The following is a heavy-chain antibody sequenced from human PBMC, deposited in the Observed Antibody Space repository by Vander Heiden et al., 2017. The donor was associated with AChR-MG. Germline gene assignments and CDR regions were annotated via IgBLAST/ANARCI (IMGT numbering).Heavy chain of an antibody. D-gene: IGHD5-12*01. V-gene: IGHV3-30*02. CDR3: AKDRRGYSGYVEY. J-gene: IGHJ4*02. Sequence: QVQLVESGGGVVQPGGSLRLSWAAAGFTLRSYGMHWVRQAPGKGLEWVAFIRYDGSNKYYADSVKGRFTISRDNSKNTLYLQMNSLRAEDTAVYYCAKDRRGYSGYVEYWGQGTLVTVSS. CDR2: IRYDGSNK. CDR1: GFTLRSYG.